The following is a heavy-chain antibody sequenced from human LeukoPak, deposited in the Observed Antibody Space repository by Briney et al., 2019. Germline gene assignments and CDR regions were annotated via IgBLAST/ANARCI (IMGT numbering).Heavy chain of an antibody. CDR3: ARDQFYAFDI. CDR2: ISRSSSTI. V-gene: IGHV3-48*02. CDR1: GFTFSSYY. J-gene: IGHJ3*02. Sequence: GGSLRLSCAGSGFTFSSYYMIWVRQAPGKGLEWVSYISRSSSTIYYADSVKGRFIISRDNAKNSLYLQMNSLRDEDTAVYYCARDQFYAFDIWGQGTMVTVSS.